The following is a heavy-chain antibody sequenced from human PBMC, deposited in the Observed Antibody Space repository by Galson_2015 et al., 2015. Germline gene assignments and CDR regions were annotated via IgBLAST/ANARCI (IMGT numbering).Heavy chain of an antibody. CDR1: GYTFSSYW. CDR3: ARYGIAAAGSSGDY. J-gene: IGHJ4*02. CDR2: IYPGDSDT. D-gene: IGHD6-13*01. Sequence: QSGAEVKKPGESLKISCTGSGYTFSSYWIGWVRQMPGKGLEWMGVIYPGDSDTRYSPSFQGQVTMSADRSINTAYLQWISLKASDTAMYYCARYGIAAAGSSGDYWGQGTLVTVSS. V-gene: IGHV5-51*01.